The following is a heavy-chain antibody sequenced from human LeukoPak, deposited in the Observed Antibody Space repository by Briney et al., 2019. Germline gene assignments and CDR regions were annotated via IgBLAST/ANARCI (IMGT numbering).Heavy chain of an antibody. V-gene: IGHV1-8*01. D-gene: IGHD6-13*01. CDR1: GYTFTSYD. CDR2: MNPNSGNT. J-gene: IGHJ4*02. CDR3: ARLAGYSSSWYEPEHEY. Sequence: ASVKVSCKASGYTFTSYDINWVRQATGQGLEWMGWMNPNSGNTGYAQKFQGRVTMTRNTSISTAYMELSSLRSEDTAVYYCARLAGYSSSWYEPEHEYWGQGTLVTVSS.